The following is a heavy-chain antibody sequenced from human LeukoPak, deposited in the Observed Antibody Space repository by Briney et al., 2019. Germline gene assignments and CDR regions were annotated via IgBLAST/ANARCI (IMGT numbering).Heavy chain of an antibody. CDR3: ARGYCSGGSCYSYYYYNYMDV. J-gene: IGHJ6*03. CDR2: IHYSGST. Sequence: PSETLSLTCAVYGGSFSGYYWSWIRQPPGKGLEWIGSIHYSGSTNYNPSLKSRVTISVDTSKNQFSLKLSSVTAADTAVYSCARGYCSGGSCYSYYYYNYMDVWGKGTTVTVSS. D-gene: IGHD2-15*01. V-gene: IGHV4-34*01. CDR1: GGSFSGYY.